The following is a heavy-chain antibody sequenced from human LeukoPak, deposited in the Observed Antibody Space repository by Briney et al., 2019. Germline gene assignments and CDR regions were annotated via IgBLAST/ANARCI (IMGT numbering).Heavy chain of an antibody. J-gene: IGHJ4*02. CDR2: ISSSGGAI. D-gene: IGHD3-9*01. CDR3: ARGYDILTGYFPFDY. V-gene: IGHV3-11*04. Sequence: GGSLRLSCAASGFTFSDYYMSWIRQAPGKGLEWVSYISSSGGAIYYADSVKGRFTISRDNAKNSLYLQMNSLRAEDTAVYYCARGYDILTGYFPFDYWGQGTLVTVSS. CDR1: GFTFSDYY.